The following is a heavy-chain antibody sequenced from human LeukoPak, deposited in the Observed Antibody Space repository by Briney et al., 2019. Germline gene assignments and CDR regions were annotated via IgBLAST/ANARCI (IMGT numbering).Heavy chain of an antibody. CDR2: IYSGGST. V-gene: IGHV3-53*01. D-gene: IGHD3-22*01. CDR3: ARRAGDYSHPYDY. CDR1: GLTVSSNC. J-gene: IGHJ4*02. Sequence: PGGSLRLSCAASGLTVSSNCMSWVRQAPGKGREWVSFIYSGGSTYYTDSVTGRFTISRDNSKNTLYLQMNSLRAEDTAVYYCARRAGDYSHPYDYWGQGILVTVSS.